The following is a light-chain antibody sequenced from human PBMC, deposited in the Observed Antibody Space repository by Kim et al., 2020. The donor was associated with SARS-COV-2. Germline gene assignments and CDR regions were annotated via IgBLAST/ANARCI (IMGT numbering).Light chain of an antibody. CDR3: QQYYNWPPEYT. V-gene: IGKV3-15*01. Sequence: EIVMTQSPVTLSVSPGERATLSCRASQSVNSNFAWYQQRPGQAPRLLIYGVSTRATGIPARFSGSGSGTEFTLTISGLQSEDFAVYYCQQYYNWPPEYTFGQGTKLEI. CDR1: QSVNSN. J-gene: IGKJ2*01. CDR2: GVS.